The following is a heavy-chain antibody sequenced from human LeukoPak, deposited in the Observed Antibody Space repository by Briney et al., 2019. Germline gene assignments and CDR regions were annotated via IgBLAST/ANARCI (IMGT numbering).Heavy chain of an antibody. J-gene: IGHJ4*02. D-gene: IGHD2-21*02. Sequence: VASVKVSCKASGGTFSSYAISWVRQAPGQGLEWVGGIIPIFGTANYAQKFQGRVTITADESTSTAYMELSSLRSEDTAVYYCARGSGYCGGDCLGHWGQGTLVTVSS. CDR2: IIPIFGTA. CDR3: ARGSGYCGGDCLGH. V-gene: IGHV1-69*13. CDR1: GGTFSSYA.